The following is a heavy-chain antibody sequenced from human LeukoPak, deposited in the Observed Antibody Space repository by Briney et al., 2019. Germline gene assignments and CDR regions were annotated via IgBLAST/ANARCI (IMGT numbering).Heavy chain of an antibody. CDR2: INYSGTT. Sequence: SETLSLTCTVSSGSFSSSSYFCGWIRQPPGMGLEWIATINYSGTTYYNPSLKSRVTTSVDTSRNQYSLKLSSVTAASTAVYYCARLRGGVQLWGDWGQGALVTVSS. J-gene: IGHJ4*01. V-gene: IGHV4-39*01. CDR3: ARLRGGVQLWGD. CDR1: SGSFSSSSYF. D-gene: IGHD5-18*01.